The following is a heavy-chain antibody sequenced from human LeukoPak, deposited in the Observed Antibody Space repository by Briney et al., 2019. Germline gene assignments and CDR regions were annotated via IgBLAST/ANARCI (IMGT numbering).Heavy chain of an antibody. D-gene: IGHD3-10*01. CDR3: AKDGRLVLLWFGELSPYYYYGMDV. V-gene: IGHV3-23*01. J-gene: IGHJ6*02. Sequence: PGGSLRLSCAASGFTFSSYAMSWVRQAPGKGLEWVSAISGSGGSTYYADSVKGRFTISRDNSKNTLYLQMNSLRAEDTAVYYCAKDGRLVLLWFGELSPYYYYGMDVWGQGTTVTVSS. CDR2: ISGSGGST. CDR1: GFTFSSYA.